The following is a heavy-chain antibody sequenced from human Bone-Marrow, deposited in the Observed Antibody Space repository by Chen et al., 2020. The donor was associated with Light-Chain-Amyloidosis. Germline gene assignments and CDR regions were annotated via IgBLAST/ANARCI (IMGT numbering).Heavy chain of an antibody. CDR3: ASDGGLVVVEAAV. CDR2: IKSESDGGTT. J-gene: IGHJ4*02. D-gene: IGHD2-21*01. Sequence: EVRLVESGGGVVKPGGSLRISCEASGFSFSNAWGTWVRQAPGKGLEWLGRIKSESDGGTTAFAASVQGRFGISRDQTRNTVYLQMSSLKSDDTAIYYCASDGGLVVVEAAVWGQGTQVTVSS. CDR1: GFSFSNAW. V-gene: IGHV3-15*01.